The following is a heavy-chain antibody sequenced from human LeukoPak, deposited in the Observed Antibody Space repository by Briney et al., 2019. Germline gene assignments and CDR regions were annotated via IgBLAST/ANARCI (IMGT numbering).Heavy chain of an antibody. CDR2: INQDGSQK. J-gene: IGHJ5*02. D-gene: IGHD2-21*01. CDR1: GFTFSSSW. V-gene: IGHV3-7*02. CDR3: ARSLWPEDL. Sequence: GGSLRLSCAASGFTFSSSWMSWVRQAPGRGLEWVANINQDGSQKNYVDSVKGRFTISRDNAKNSLYLQMNILRAEDTAVYYCARSLWPEDLWGQGTLVTVSS.